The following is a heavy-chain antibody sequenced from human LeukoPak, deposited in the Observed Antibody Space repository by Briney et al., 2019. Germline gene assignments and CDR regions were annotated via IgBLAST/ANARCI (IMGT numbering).Heavy chain of an antibody. CDR3: ARDIEGYCRNGGWISGWFDP. Sequence: PGRSLRLSCAASGFSLDKHAMHWIRQIPGKGLEGVAVTTIAGGHEFYANSVKGRFTVARDISKNTLYLQMNDLRPEDTALYYCARDIEGYCRNGGWISGWFDPWGQGTLVTVSS. V-gene: IGHV3-30*04. D-gene: IGHD2-8*01. J-gene: IGHJ5*02. CDR1: GFSLDKHA. CDR2: TTIAGGHE.